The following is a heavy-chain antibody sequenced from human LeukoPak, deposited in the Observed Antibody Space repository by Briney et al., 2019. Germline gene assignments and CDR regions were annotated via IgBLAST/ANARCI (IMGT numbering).Heavy chain of an antibody. CDR1: GYTLNELS. CDR2: FDPEDGET. J-gene: IGHJ4*02. Sequence: ASVKVSCQVSGYTLNELSMHWVRQAPGKGLEWRGGFDPEDGETIYAQKFQGRVTMTEDTSTDTAYMELSSLRSEDTAVYYCATTLGYCSSTSCFGLDYWGQGTLVTASS. V-gene: IGHV1-24*01. D-gene: IGHD2-2*01. CDR3: ATTLGYCSSTSCFGLDY.